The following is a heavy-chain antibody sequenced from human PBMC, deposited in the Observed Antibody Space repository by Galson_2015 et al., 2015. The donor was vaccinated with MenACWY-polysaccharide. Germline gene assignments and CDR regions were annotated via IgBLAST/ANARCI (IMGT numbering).Heavy chain of an antibody. Sequence: VKVSCKASGYTFIIYQMHWVRQAPGQGLEWLGIINPSDGRTTYAQKFRGRVTMTRGTSTSTVYMELSSLKSEDTAVYYCARDLNPRVAEARHPLSDYWGQGTLVTVSS. J-gene: IGHJ4*02. CDR2: INPSDGRT. D-gene: IGHD6-19*01. CDR3: ARDLNPRVAEARHPLSDY. CDR1: GYTFIIYQ. V-gene: IGHV1-46*01.